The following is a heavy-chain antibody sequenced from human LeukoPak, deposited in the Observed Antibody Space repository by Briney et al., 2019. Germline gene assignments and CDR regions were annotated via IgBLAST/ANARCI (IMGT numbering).Heavy chain of an antibody. Sequence: SETLSLTCTVSGGSISSGGYYWTWIRQLTGKGLEWIGYIFYSGSTYYNPSLNSRVTISVDTSKNQFSLKLSSVTAADTAVYYCARTASEVVTSGAFDIWGEGTMVTVSS. V-gene: IGHV4-31*03. J-gene: IGHJ3*02. D-gene: IGHD2-21*02. CDR3: ARTASEVVTSGAFDI. CDR2: IFYSGST. CDR1: GGSISSGGYY.